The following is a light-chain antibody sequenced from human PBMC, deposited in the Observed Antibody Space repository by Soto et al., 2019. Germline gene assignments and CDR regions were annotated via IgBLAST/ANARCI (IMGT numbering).Light chain of an antibody. Sequence: QSVLTQPPSVSGAPGQRVTISCTGSSSNIGGGYDVHWYQQLPGTAPKLLIYDNSNRPSGVPDRFSGSKSGTSASLAITGLQAEDEADYYCRSYNSSLSVVFGGGTKVTVL. CDR1: SSNIGGGYD. CDR3: RSYNSSLSVV. J-gene: IGLJ2*01. CDR2: DNS. V-gene: IGLV1-40*01.